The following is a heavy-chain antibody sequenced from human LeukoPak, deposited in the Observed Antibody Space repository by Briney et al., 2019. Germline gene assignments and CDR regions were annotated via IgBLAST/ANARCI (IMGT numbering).Heavy chain of an antibody. D-gene: IGHD6-6*01. Sequence: SETLSLTCAVYGGPFSGYYWGWIRQPPGKGLQWIGEINHSGSTNYNASLKSRVTISVDTSKNQFSLKLSSVTAADTAVYYCARGGGSSSSALDYWGQGTLVTVSS. J-gene: IGHJ4*02. CDR2: INHSGST. V-gene: IGHV4-34*01. CDR1: GGPFSGYY. CDR3: ARGGGSSSSALDY.